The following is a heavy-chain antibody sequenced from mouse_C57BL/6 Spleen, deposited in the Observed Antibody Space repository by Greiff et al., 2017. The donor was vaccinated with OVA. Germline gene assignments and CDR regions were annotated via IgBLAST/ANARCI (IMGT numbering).Heavy chain of an antibody. CDR2: INPDSSTI. Sequence: EVKLLESGGGLVQPGGSLKLSCAASGIDFSRYWMSWVRRAPGKGLEWIGEINPDSSTINYAPSLTDKFIISRDNAKNTLYLHRSKVRSEDTAISDCATIYDGYYDYDMDYWGQGTSVTVSS. D-gene: IGHD2-3*01. CDR3: ATIYDGYYDYDMDY. J-gene: IGHJ4*01. V-gene: IGHV4-1*01. CDR1: GIDFSRYW.